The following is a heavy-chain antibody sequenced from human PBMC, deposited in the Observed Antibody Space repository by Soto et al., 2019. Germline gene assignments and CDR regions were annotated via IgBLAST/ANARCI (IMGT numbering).Heavy chain of an antibody. CDR3: ARTTSYYDYVWGSYRSPNWFDP. Sequence: SETLSPTCTLYGRSISSYYWSWIGQPPGKGLEWIGYIYYSGSTNYNPSLKSRVTISVDTSKHQFSLKLTSVTAADTAVYYCARTTSYYDYVWGSYRSPNWFDPWGQGTLVSVS. J-gene: IGHJ5*02. CDR1: GRSISSYY. D-gene: IGHD3-16*02. V-gene: IGHV4-59*08. CDR2: IYYSGST.